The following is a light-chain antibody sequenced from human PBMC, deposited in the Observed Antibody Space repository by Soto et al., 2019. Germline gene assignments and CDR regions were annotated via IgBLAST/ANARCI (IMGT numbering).Light chain of an antibody. Sequence: DILLTPSAATLSLSPGESATLFCSASQSVSSYLAWYQQKPGQAHRLLIYDAYNRATGIQARFSGSGSGTDFTLTISSLEPEDLAVYYCQQRSNWPWTFGQGTKVDIK. V-gene: IGKV3-11*01. J-gene: IGKJ1*01. CDR3: QQRSNWPWT. CDR2: DAY. CDR1: QSVSSY.